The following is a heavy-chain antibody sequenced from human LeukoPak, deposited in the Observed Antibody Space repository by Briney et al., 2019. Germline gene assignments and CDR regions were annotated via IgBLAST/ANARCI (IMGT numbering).Heavy chain of an antibody. J-gene: IGHJ5*02. Sequence: VGSLRLSCAASGFTFSSYSMNWVRQAPGKGLEWGSSISSSSSYIYYADSVKGRFTISRDNAKNSLYLQMNSLRAEDTAVYYCARDVRKSIAAAGTWWFDPWGQGTLVTVSS. CDR3: ARDVRKSIAAAGTWWFDP. CDR2: ISSSSSYI. D-gene: IGHD6-13*01. CDR1: GFTFSSYS. V-gene: IGHV3-21*01.